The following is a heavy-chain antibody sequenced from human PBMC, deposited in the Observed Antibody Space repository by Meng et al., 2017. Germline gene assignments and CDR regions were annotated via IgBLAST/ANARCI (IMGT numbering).Heavy chain of an antibody. Sequence: QWRLWESGPGRVKPSGTLSLTCAVSGGSISSSNWWSWVRQPPGKGLEWIGEIYHSGSTNYNPSLKSRVTISVDKSKNQFSLKLSSVTAADTAVYYCARDLIPAYYYDSSGYGYWGQGTLVTVSS. CDR1: GGSISSSNW. V-gene: IGHV4-4*02. CDR3: ARDLIPAYYYDSSGYGY. J-gene: IGHJ4*02. CDR2: IYHSGST. D-gene: IGHD3-22*01.